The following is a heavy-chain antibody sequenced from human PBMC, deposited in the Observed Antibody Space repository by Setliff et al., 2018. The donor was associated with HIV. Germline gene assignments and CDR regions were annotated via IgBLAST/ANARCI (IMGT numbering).Heavy chain of an antibody. CDR3: ARDFERLGESSLFAFDI. CDR1: GYTFTGYY. Sequence: ASVKVSCKASGYTFTGYYMHWVRQAPGQGLEWMGWINPNSGGTNYAQKFQGWVTMTRDTSISTVYMELSRLRSDDTAVYYCARDFERLGESSLFAFDIWGQGTMVTVSS. J-gene: IGHJ3*02. CDR2: INPNSGGT. D-gene: IGHD3-16*02. V-gene: IGHV1-2*04.